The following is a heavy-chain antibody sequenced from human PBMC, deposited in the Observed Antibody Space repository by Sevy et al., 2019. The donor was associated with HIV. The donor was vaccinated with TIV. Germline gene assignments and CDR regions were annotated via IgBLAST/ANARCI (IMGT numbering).Heavy chain of an antibody. Sequence: SETLSLTCTVSGGSISSYYWSWIRQPAGKGLEWIGRIYTSGSTNYNPSLKSRVTISVETSKNQVSLKLSSVTAADTAVYYCARVTGTRYYYMDVWGKGTTVTVSS. D-gene: IGHD1-20*01. CDR1: GGSISSYY. CDR2: IYTSGST. CDR3: ARVTGTRYYYMDV. J-gene: IGHJ6*03. V-gene: IGHV4-4*07.